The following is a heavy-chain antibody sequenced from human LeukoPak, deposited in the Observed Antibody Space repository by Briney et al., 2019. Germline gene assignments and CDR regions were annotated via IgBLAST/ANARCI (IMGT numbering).Heavy chain of an antibody. CDR1: GGSISSYY. CDR3: ASTLFSSSWYGWVGWFDP. CDR2: IYYSGST. Sequence: SETLSLTCTVSGGSISSYYWSWIRQPPGKGLEWIGYIYYSGSTNYNPSLKSRVTLSVDTSKNQFSLKLSSVTAADTAVYYCASTLFSSSWYGWVGWFDPWGQGTLVTVSS. J-gene: IGHJ5*02. V-gene: IGHV4-59*01. D-gene: IGHD6-13*01.